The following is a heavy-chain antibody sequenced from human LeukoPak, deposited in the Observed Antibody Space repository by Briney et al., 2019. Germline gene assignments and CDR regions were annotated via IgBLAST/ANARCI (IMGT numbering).Heavy chain of an antibody. CDR3: ARGRRERWLQLHYYYMDV. D-gene: IGHD5-24*01. Sequence: ASVKVSCKASGYTFTGYYMHWVRQAPGQGLEWMGWINPNSGGTNYAQKFQGRVTMTRDTSISTAYMELSRLRSDDTAVYYCARGRRERWLQLHYYYMDVWGKGTTATVSS. V-gene: IGHV1-2*02. CDR1: GYTFTGYY. CDR2: INPNSGGT. J-gene: IGHJ6*03.